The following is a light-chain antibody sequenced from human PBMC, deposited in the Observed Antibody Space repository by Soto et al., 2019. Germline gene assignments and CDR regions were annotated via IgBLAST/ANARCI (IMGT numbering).Light chain of an antibody. CDR3: QQYNDWPWT. J-gene: IGKJ1*01. Sequence: EIVLTQSPGTLSLSPGERATLSCRASQSVSSSYLAWFQQKPGQAPRLLIYGASNRDTGIPDRFSGSGSGTDFTLTISRLEPKDFAVYYCQQYNDWPWTLGQGTKV. CDR1: QSVSSSY. CDR2: GAS. V-gene: IGKV3-20*01.